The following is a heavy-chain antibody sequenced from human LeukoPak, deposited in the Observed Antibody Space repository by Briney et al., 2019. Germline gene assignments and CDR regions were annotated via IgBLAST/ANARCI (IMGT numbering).Heavy chain of an antibody. J-gene: IGHJ3*02. V-gene: IGHV4-4*07. D-gene: IGHD5/OR15-5a*01. Sequence: PSETLSLTCTVSGGSISSHYWSWIRQLAGKGLEWIGRIYTSGSTNYNPSLKSRVTISVDTSKNQFSLKLSSVTAADTAVYYCARDSQALPHDAFDIWGQGTMATVSS. CDR2: IYTSGST. CDR3: ARDSQALPHDAFDI. CDR1: GGSISSHY.